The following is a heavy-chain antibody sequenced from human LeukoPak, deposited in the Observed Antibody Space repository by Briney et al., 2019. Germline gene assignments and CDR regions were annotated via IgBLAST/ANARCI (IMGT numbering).Heavy chain of an antibody. CDR1: AFTFSSYW. J-gene: IGHJ1*01. CDR2: ISSTSNYI. V-gene: IGHV3-21*01. Sequence: PGGSLRLSCAASAFTFSSYWMSWVRQAPGKGLEWVSSISSTSNYIYYADSVKGRFTISRDNAKNSLYLQMNSLRAEDTAVYYCARDEGYFQHWGQGTLVTVSS. CDR3: ARDEGYFQH.